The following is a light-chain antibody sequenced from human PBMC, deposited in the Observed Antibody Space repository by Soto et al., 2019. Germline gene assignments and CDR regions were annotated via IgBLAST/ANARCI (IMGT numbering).Light chain of an antibody. CDR1: QSVSSSY. Sequence: IVLTPSPGTLSFSPGERATLSCRASQSVSSSYLAWYQQKPGQAPRLLIFAASSRASGIPDRFSGSGSGTDFTLTISRLEPEDFALFYCQYHGSSPITFGQGTRLEIK. CDR3: QYHGSSPIT. CDR2: AAS. V-gene: IGKV3-20*01. J-gene: IGKJ5*01.